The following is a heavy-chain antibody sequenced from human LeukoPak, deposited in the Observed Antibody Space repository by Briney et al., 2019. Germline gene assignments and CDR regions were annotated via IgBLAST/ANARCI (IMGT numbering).Heavy chain of an antibody. CDR1: GYTFTDYY. V-gene: IGHV1-2*02. D-gene: IGHD2-2*01. CDR3: ARANALYCSSTSCLFDY. J-gene: IGHJ4*02. CDR2: INPNSGGT. Sequence: GALVKVSCKASGYTFTDYYIHWVRQAPGQGLEWMAWINPNSGGTYYAQNFHDRITLTRDTSISTAYMELSRLRSDDTAIYYCARANALYCSSTSCLFDYWGQGTLVTVSS.